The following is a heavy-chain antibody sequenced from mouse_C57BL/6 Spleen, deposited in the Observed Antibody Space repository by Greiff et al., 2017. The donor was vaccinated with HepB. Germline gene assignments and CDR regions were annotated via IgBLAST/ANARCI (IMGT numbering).Heavy chain of an antibody. J-gene: IGHJ4*01. CDR1: GFTFSDYG. CDR2: ISSGSSTI. CDR3: ARGLGTYYAMDY. D-gene: IGHD4-1*01. Sequence: EVKLVESGGGLVKPGGSLKLSCAASGFTFSDYGMHWVRQAPEKGLEWVAYISSGSSTIYYADTVKGRFTISRDNAKNTLFLQMTSLRSEDTAMYYWARGLGTYYAMDYWGQGTSVTVSS. V-gene: IGHV5-17*01.